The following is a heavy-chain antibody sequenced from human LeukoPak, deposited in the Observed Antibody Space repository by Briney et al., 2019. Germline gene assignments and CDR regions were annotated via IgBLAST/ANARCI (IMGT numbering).Heavy chain of an antibody. CDR1: GFTFGSYA. V-gene: IGHV3-23*01. CDR3: AKGPGSGSYYFL. CDR2: ISGSGGST. Sequence: GGSLRLSCAASGFTFGSYAMSWVRQAPGKGLEWVSAISGSGGSTYYADSVKGRFTISRDNSKNTLYLQMNSLRAEDTAVYYCAKGPGSGSYYFLWGQGTLVTVSS. D-gene: IGHD3-10*01. J-gene: IGHJ4*02.